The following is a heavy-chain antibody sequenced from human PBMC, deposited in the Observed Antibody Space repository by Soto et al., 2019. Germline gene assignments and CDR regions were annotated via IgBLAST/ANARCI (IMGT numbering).Heavy chain of an antibody. D-gene: IGHD6-19*01. CDR3: ARRAVAGNWFDP. Sequence: PSEPLSITSDVYGGSFSDYSWTWIRQPPGKGLEWIGEINHSGSTYYNPSLKSRVTISVDTSKNQFSLKLSSVTAADTAVYYCARRAVAGNWFDPWGQGTLVT. V-gene: IGHV4-34*01. CDR2: INHSGST. CDR1: GGSFSDYS. J-gene: IGHJ5*02.